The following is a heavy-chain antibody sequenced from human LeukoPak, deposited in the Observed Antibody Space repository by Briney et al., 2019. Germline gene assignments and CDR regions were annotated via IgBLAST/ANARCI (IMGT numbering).Heavy chain of an antibody. Sequence: GGTLRLSCAASGFTFSSYGMNWVRQAPGKGLEWVSVIYKNAITYYADTVKGRFTISRDNSKNMLYLQMNSLGAEDTAVYYCARSLRVRGVPDYMDVWGKGTTVTISS. J-gene: IGHJ6*03. CDR3: ARSLRVRGVPDYMDV. D-gene: IGHD3-10*01. CDR2: IYKNAIT. CDR1: GFTFSSYG. V-gene: IGHV3-53*01.